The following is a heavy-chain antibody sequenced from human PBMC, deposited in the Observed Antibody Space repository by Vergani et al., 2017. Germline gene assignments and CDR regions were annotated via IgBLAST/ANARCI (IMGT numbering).Heavy chain of an antibody. J-gene: IGHJ5*02. D-gene: IGHD2-2*02. V-gene: IGHV1-46*01. CDR3: ARGCGSTSCYKRGEDWFDP. Sequence: QVQLVQSGAEVKKPGASVKVSCQASGYTFTSYYIHWVRQAPGQGLEWMGIINPSGGSTNYAQKFQGRATMTRDTSTSTIFMELSSLRSEETAVYYCARGCGSTSCYKRGEDWFDPWGQGTLVTVSS. CDR2: INPSGGST. CDR1: GYTFTSYY.